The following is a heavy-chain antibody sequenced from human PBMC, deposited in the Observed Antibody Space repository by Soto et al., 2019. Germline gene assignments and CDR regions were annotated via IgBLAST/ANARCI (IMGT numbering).Heavy chain of an antibody. Sequence: PGGSLRLSCAASGFTVSSNYMSWVRQAPGKGLEWVSVIYSGGSTYYADSVKGRFTISRDNSKNTLYLQMNSLRAEDTAVYYCARDGIAVAGTQGYYYYGMDVWGQGTTVTVSS. CDR3: ARDGIAVAGTQGYYYYGMDV. J-gene: IGHJ6*02. D-gene: IGHD6-19*01. CDR1: GFTVSSNY. CDR2: IYSGGST. V-gene: IGHV3-53*01.